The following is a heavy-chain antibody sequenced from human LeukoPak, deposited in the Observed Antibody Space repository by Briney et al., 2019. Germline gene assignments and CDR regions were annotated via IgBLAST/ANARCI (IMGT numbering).Heavy chain of an antibody. D-gene: IGHD1-26*01. CDR2: IAHDGSEK. Sequence: GGSLRLSCAASKFIFSSYSMHWVRQAPGKGLEWLAVIAHDGSEKYYGDSVKGRFTISRDNSKNTLYLQMSSLRVEDTALYYCAKDRVGAILYFDYWGQGTLVTVSS. V-gene: IGHV3-30*04. CDR3: AKDRVGAILYFDY. CDR1: KFIFSSYS. J-gene: IGHJ4*02.